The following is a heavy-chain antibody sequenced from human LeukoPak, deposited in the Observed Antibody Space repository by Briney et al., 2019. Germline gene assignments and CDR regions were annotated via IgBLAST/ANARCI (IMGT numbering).Heavy chain of an antibody. CDR3: ARDRKGRYDSSGIDY. D-gene: IGHD3-22*01. J-gene: IGHJ4*02. Sequence: SETLSLTCTVSGGSISSYFWSWIRQPPGKGLEWIGYIYYSGSTNYNPSLKSRVTISVDTSKNQFSLKLSSVTAADTAVYYCARDRKGRYDSSGIDYWGQGTLVTVSS. CDR2: IYYSGST. CDR1: GGSISSYF. V-gene: IGHV4-59*12.